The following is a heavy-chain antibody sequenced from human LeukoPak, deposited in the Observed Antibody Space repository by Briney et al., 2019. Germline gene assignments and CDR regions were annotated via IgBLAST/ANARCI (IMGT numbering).Heavy chain of an antibody. CDR3: ARTVYCSSTLAPVGMDV. CDR2: MNPNSGNT. D-gene: IGHD2-2*01. J-gene: IGHJ6*02. CDR1: GYTFTSYD. Sequence: GASVKVSCKASGYTFTSYDINWVRQATGQGLEWMGWMNPNSGNTGYAQKFQGRVTMTRNTSISTAYMELSSLRSEDTAVYYCARTVYCSSTLAPVGMDVWGQGTTVTVSS. V-gene: IGHV1-8*01.